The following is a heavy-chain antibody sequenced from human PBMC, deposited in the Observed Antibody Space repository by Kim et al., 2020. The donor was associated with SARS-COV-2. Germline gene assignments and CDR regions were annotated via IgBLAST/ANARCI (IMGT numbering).Heavy chain of an antibody. J-gene: IGHJ4*02. D-gene: IGHD1-7*01. CDR2: IMGLSDPA. Sequence: SVKVSCKASACTFTRYDIRWLRQTPGQGLEWIGVIMGLSDPARWAQKFQGRVTITEDEATSTAYMELTSLTYDDTGVYYCATDRTRVFDDWGRGNRVTVSA. CDR1: ACTFTRYD. V-gene: IGHV1-69*13. CDR3: ATDRTRVFDD.